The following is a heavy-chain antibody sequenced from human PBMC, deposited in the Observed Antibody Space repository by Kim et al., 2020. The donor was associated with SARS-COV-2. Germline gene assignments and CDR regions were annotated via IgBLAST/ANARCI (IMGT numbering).Heavy chain of an antibody. CDR1: GFTFSSYA. CDR2: ISGSGGNT. J-gene: IGHJ3*02. V-gene: IGHV3-23*01. CDR3: NGYTDVFDS. D-gene: IGHD3-16*02. Sequence: GGSLRLSCAGSGFTFSSYAMNWVRQTPGKGLEWVSAISGSGGNTYYADSVKGRFTTSRDNSKNTLYLQMNSLRAEDTALYYCNGYTDVFDSWGQGTMVTVSS.